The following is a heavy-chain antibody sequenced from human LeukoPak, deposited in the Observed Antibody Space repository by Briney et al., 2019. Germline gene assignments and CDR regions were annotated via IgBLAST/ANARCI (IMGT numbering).Heavy chain of an antibody. CDR1: GLTISSHE. D-gene: IGHD3-22*01. CDR3: GRGGGGGDYNERYYFDY. J-gene: IGHJ4*02. CDR2: ISSSGNAI. V-gene: IGHV3-48*03. Sequence: GGSLRLSCAASGLTISSHEMSWVRQAAGKGLEWISYISSSGNAIFYSDSVKGRFTISRDNAKNSLHLQMNSLTAEDTAVYYCGRGGGGGDYNERYYFDYWGQGTLVTVSS.